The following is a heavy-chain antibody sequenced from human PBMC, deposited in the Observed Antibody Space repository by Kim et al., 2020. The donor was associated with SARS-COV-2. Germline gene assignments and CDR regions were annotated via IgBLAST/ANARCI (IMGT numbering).Heavy chain of an antibody. CDR1: GYTFTSYY. Sequence: ASVKVSCKASGYTFTSYYMHWVRQAPGQGLEWMGIINPSGGSTSYAQKFQGRVTMTRDTSTSTVYMELSSLRSEDTAVYYCARDELLHRREDSWYNYWGQGTLVTVSS. CDR2: INPSGGST. V-gene: IGHV1-46*01. CDR3: ARDELLHRREDSWYNY. D-gene: IGHD6-13*01. J-gene: IGHJ4*02.